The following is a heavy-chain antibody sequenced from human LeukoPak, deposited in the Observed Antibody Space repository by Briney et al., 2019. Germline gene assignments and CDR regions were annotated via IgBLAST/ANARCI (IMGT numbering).Heavy chain of an antibody. CDR2: ISSSSSTI. CDR3: ANSREYYYDSSGYSDY. Sequence: GGSLRLSCAASGFTFSSYSMNWVRQAPGKGLEWVSYISSSSSTIYYADSVKGRFTISRDNAKNSLYLQMNSLRAEDTAVYYCANSREYYYDSSGYSDYWGQGTLVTVSS. V-gene: IGHV3-48*04. CDR1: GFTFSSYS. J-gene: IGHJ4*02. D-gene: IGHD3-22*01.